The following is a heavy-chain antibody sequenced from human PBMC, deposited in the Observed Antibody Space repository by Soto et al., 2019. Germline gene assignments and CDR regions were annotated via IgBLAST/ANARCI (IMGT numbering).Heavy chain of an antibody. CDR3: AKDQGLQQDYYYGMDV. CDR2: ISGSGGST. J-gene: IGHJ6*02. D-gene: IGHD6-13*01. V-gene: IGHV3-23*01. Sequence: PGGSLRLSCAASGFTFSSYAMSWVRQAPGKGLEWVSAISGSGGSTYYADSVKGRFTISRDNSKNTLYLQMNSLRAEDTAVYYCAKDQGLQQDYYYGMDVWGQGTTVTVSS. CDR1: GFTFSSYA.